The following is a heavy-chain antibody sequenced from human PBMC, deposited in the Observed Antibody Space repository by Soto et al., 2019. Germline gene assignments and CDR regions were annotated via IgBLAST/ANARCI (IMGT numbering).Heavy chain of an antibody. CDR1: GYSISSGYY. V-gene: IGHV4-38-2*01. J-gene: IGHJ4*02. D-gene: IGHD1-7*01. Sequence: SETLSLTCAVSGYSISSGYYWGWIRQPPGKGLEWIGSIYHSGSTYYDPSLKSRVTISVDTSKNQFSLKLSSVTAADTAVYYCARTNNWNFGFSYFDYWGQGTLVTVSS. CDR2: IYHSGST. CDR3: ARTNNWNFGFSYFDY.